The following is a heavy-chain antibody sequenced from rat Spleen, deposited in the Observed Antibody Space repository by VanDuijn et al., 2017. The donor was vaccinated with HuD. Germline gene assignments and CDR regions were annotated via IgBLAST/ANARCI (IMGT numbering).Heavy chain of an antibody. CDR3: TTVRGPYWYFDF. V-gene: IGHV5-20*01. CDR1: GFTFSRSA. CDR2: ISYDGANT. J-gene: IGHJ1*01. Sequence: EVQLVESGGGLVQPGRSLKLSCAASGFTFSRSAMAWVRQAPTKGLEWVATISYDGANTYYRDSIKGRFTVSRNNAESSLYLQMDSLTSEDTATYYCTTVRGPYWYFDFWGPGTMVTVSS.